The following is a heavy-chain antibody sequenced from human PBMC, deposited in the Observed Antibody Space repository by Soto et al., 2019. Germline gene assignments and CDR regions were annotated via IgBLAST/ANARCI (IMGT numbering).Heavy chain of an antibody. D-gene: IGHD7-27*01. CDR3: ARQVRTGDASAEYFDY. V-gene: IGHV1-46*01. J-gene: IGHJ4*02. Sequence: ASVKVSCKASGYTFTSYYMHWVRQAPGQGLEWMGIINPSGGSTSYAQKFQGRVTMTRDTSTSTVYMELSSLRSEDTAVYYCARQVRTGDASAEYFDYWGQGTLVTVSS. CDR1: GYTFTSYY. CDR2: INPSGGST.